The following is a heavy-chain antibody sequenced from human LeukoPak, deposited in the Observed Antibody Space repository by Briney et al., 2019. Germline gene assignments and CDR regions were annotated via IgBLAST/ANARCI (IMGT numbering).Heavy chain of an antibody. D-gene: IGHD2-15*01. Sequence: ASVTVSFKASACTFSIYAISWVRQAPGQGQEWMGRIIPIFGTANYAQKFQGRVTITADKSTSTAYMELSSLRSEDTAVYYCARHKTHCSGGSCYNYYFDYWGQGTLVTVSS. CDR3: ARHKTHCSGGSCYNYYFDY. CDR2: IIPIFGTA. V-gene: IGHV1-69*06. CDR1: ACTFSIYA. J-gene: IGHJ4*02.